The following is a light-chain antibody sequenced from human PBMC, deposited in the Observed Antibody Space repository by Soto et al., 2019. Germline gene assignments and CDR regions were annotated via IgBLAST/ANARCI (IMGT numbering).Light chain of an antibody. J-gene: IGKJ1*01. V-gene: IGKV1-5*01. CDR1: QSITNW. CDR3: QQYNNYSPT. Sequence: DIQMTQSPSTLSAYVGDRVTITCRASQSITNWVAWYQQKPGKAPKLLIYDASNLESGVPSRFSGGGSGTXXXXXXXXXXXXXFATYYCQQYNNYSPTFGHGTKVEV. CDR2: DAS.